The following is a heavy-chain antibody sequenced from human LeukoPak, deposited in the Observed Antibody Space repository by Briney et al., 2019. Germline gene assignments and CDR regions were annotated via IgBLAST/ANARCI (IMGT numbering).Heavy chain of an antibody. CDR1: GFTFSSYN. J-gene: IGHJ4*02. Sequence: GGSLRLSCAASGFTFSSYNMNWVRQAPGKGLEWVSSITSSSTYIYYADSVKGRFTISRDNAKNSLYLQMNSLRAEDTAVYYCARDYYGSGSYPLDYWGQGTLVTVSS. D-gene: IGHD3-10*01. V-gene: IGHV3-21*01. CDR2: ITSSSTYI. CDR3: ARDYYGSGSYPLDY.